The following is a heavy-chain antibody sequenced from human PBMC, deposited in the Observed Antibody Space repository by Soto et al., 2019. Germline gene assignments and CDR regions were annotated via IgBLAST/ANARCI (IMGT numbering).Heavy chain of an antibody. D-gene: IGHD2-2*01. J-gene: IGHJ5*02. CDR2: IYYSGST. CDR3: AKDTVPVATPWFDP. Sequence: TSETLSLTCTVSGGSISSYYWSWIRQPPGKGLEWIGYIYYSGSTNYNPSLKSRVTISVDTSKNTLYLQMNSLRAEDTAVYYCAKDTVPVATPWFDPWGQGTLVT. CDR1: GGSISSYY. V-gene: IGHV4-59*12.